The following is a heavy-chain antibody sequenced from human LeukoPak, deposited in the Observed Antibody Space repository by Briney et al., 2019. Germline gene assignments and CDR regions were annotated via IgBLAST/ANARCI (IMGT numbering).Heavy chain of an antibody. CDR1: GFTFGNAW. Sequence: GGSLRLSCAASGFTFGNAWMSWVRQAPGKGLEWVSYISGGSSTIKYADSVKGRFTISRDNAKNSLYLQMNSLRAEDTALYYCASAGYTSSWYFDSWGQGTLVTVSS. V-gene: IGHV3-48*01. J-gene: IGHJ4*02. CDR3: ASAGYTSSWYFDS. D-gene: IGHD6-13*01. CDR2: ISGGSSTI.